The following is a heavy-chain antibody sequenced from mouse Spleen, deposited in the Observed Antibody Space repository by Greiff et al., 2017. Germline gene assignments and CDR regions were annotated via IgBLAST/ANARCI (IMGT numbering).Heavy chain of an antibody. Sequence: QVQLKESGPELVKPGASVKISCKASGYAFSSSWMNWVKQRPGKGLEWIGRIYPGDGDTNYNGKFKGKATLTADKSSSTAYMQLSSLTSEDSAVYFCARGLTTVTPAWFAYWGQGTLVTVSA. CDR3: ARGLTTVTPAWFAY. J-gene: IGHJ3*01. V-gene: IGHV1-82*01. CDR1: GYAFSSSW. D-gene: IGHD1-1*01. CDR2: IYPGDGDT.